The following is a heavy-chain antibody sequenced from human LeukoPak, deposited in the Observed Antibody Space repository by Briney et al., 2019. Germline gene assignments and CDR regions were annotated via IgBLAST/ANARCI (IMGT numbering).Heavy chain of an antibody. V-gene: IGHV4-38-2*02. CDR1: GYSISSGYY. CDR3: ARDPYSGSRGGWFDP. Sequence: SETLSLTCTVSGYSISSGYYWGWIRQPPGKGLEWIGSIYHSGSTNYNPSLKSRVTISVDTSKNQFSLKPSSVTAADTAVYYCARDPYSGSRGGWFDPWGQGTLVTVSS. D-gene: IGHD1-26*01. CDR2: IYHSGST. J-gene: IGHJ5*02.